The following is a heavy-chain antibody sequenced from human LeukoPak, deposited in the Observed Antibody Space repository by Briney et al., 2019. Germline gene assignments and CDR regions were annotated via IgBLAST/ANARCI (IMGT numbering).Heavy chain of an antibody. J-gene: IGHJ4*02. Sequence: PGGSLGLSCAASGFTFSNAWMSWVRQAPGKGLEWVGRIKSKTDGGTTDYAAPVKGRFTISRDDSKNTLYLQMNSLKTEDTAVYYCTTDGYYYGSGSPFDYWGQGTLVTVSS. D-gene: IGHD3-10*01. CDR3: TTDGYYYGSGSPFDY. V-gene: IGHV3-15*01. CDR2: IKSKTDGGTT. CDR1: GFTFSNAW.